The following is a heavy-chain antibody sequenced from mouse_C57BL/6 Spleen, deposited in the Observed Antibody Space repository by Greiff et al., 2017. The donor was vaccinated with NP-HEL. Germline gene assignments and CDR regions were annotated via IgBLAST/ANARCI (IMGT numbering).Heavy chain of an antibody. V-gene: IGHV3-6*01. J-gene: IGHJ4*01. CDR3: ARDYYEAMDD. CDR1: GYSITSGYY. D-gene: IGHD1-1*01. CDR2: ISYDGSN. Sequence: EVKLVESGPGLVKPSQSLSLTCSVTGYSITSGYYCNWIRQFPGNQLEWMGYISYDGSNNYNPSLKNRIPITRDTSKNQFFLKLHSVTTDDTATYYYARDYYEAMDDLGQGTSVTVSS.